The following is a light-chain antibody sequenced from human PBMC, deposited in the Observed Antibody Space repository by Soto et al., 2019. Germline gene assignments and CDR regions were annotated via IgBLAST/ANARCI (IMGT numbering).Light chain of an antibody. CDR2: AAS. CDR3: QQSYRTPYFT. Sequence: DLQMTQSPSSLSASVGDRVTITCRASQSISSYLNWYQQKPGKAPKLLINAASSLQSGVPSRFTGSESGTEFTLTISSLQPQNFAPYYCQQSYRTPYFTFGPGTKVDL. V-gene: IGKV1-39*01. J-gene: IGKJ3*01. CDR1: QSISSY.